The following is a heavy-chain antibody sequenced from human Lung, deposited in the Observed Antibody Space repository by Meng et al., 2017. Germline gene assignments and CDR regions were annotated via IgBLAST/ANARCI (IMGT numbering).Heavy chain of an antibody. CDR1: GFTFSSYS. CDR2: ISSSSSYI. D-gene: IGHD1-7*01. CDR3: ARERGTSDY. Sequence: PLLGSGGGRVQPGGTLRLSCAASGFTFSSYSMNLVRQAPGKGLEWVSSISSSSSYIYYADSVKGRFTISRDNAKNSLYLQMNSLRAEDTAVYYCARERGTSDYWGQGTLVTVSS. J-gene: IGHJ4*02. V-gene: IGHV3-21*01.